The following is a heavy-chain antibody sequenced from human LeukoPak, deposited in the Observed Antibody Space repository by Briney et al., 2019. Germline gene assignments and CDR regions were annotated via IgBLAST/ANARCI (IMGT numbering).Heavy chain of an antibody. Sequence: SETLSLTCAVYGGSFSGYYWSWIRQPPGKGLEWIGEINHSGSTNYNPSLKSRLTISVDTSKNQFSLKLSSVTAADTAVYYCARGRAGALYFDYWGQGTLVTVSS. CDR2: INHSGST. D-gene: IGHD4-17*01. J-gene: IGHJ4*02. CDR1: GGSFSGYY. CDR3: ARGRAGALYFDY. V-gene: IGHV4-34*01.